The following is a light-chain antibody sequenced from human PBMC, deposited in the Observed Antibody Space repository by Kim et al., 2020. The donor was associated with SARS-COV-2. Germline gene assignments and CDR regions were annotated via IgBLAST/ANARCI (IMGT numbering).Light chain of an antibody. J-gene: IGLJ3*02. CDR3: QSYDSSNWV. Sequence: GQTVTISCTRSSGSIASNYVQWYQQRPGSAPTTVIYEDNQRPSGVPDRFSGSIDSSSNSASLTISGLKTEDEADYYCQSYDSSNWVFGGGTQLIVL. CDR2: EDN. V-gene: IGLV6-57*03. CDR1: SGSIASNY.